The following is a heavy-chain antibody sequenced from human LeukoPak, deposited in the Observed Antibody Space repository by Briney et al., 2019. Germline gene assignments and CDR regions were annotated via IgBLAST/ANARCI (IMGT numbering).Heavy chain of an antibody. D-gene: IGHD3-22*01. V-gene: IGHV4-39*01. Sequence: SETLSLTCTVSGGSISSSIYYWGWIRQPPGKGLEWIGSIYYSGSTYYNPSLKSRVTMSLDTSKNQFSLNLSSVTAADTAVYYCARHSFGHDSSPAYWGQGTLVTVSS. CDR2: IYYSGST. CDR3: ARHSFGHDSSPAY. J-gene: IGHJ4*02. CDR1: GGSISSSIYY.